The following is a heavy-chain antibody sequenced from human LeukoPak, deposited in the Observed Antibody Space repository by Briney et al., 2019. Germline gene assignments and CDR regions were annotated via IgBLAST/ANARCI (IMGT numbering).Heavy chain of an antibody. CDR3: TTEIN. V-gene: IGHV3-15*01. J-gene: IGHJ4*02. CDR2: IKSKTDGGTT. CDR1: GFTFNNAW. Sequence: GGSLRLSCADSGFTFNNAWMRWVRQAPGKGLEWVGRIKSKTDGGTTEYAAPVKGRFTISRDDSKNTLFLQMNSLKIEYTAVYYCTTEINWGQGTLVSVSS.